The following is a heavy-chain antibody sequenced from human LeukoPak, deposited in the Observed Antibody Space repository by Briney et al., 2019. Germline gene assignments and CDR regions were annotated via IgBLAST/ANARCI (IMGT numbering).Heavy chain of an antibody. Sequence: PSETLSLTCTVSGGSISRNYWNWIRQPPGKGLEWIGSIYYSGSTYYNPSLKSRVTISVDTSKNQFSLKLSSVTAADTAVYYCARHYCSGGSCYPDYWGQGTLVTVSS. CDR1: GGSISRNY. CDR2: IYYSGST. CDR3: ARHYCSGGSCYPDY. J-gene: IGHJ4*02. V-gene: IGHV4-39*01. D-gene: IGHD2-15*01.